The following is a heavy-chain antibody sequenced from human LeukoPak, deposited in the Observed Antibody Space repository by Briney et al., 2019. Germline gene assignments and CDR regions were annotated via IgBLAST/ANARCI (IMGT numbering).Heavy chain of an antibody. CDR1: GGSFSGYY. CDR3: ARGVAPKWSSRWYLSDY. V-gene: IGHV4-34*01. CDR2: INHSGST. D-gene: IGHD6-13*01. Sequence: SETLSLTCAVYGGSFSGYYWGWIRQPPGKGLEWSGEINHSGSTNYNPSLKSRVTISVDTSEYQFSLKMSSVTAADTGVYYCARGVAPKWSSRWYLSDYWGQGTLVTVSS. J-gene: IGHJ4*01.